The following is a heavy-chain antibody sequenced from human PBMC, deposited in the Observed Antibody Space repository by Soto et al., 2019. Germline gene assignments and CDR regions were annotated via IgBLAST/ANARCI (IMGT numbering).Heavy chain of an antibody. CDR3: ARDYCSGGSCYYFDY. J-gene: IGHJ4*02. V-gene: IGHV1-2*04. D-gene: IGHD2-15*01. CDR1: GYSFPGYY. Sequence: ASVKVSCKASGYSFPGYYLHWVRQAPGQGLEWMGWINPNSGGTNYEEKFQGWVTMTRDTSIGTAYMELSRLRSDDTAVYYCARDYCSGGSCYYFDYWGQGTLVTVSS. CDR2: INPNSGGT.